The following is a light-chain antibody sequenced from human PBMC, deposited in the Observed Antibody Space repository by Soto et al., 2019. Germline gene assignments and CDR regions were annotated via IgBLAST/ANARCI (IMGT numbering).Light chain of an antibody. J-gene: IGKJ5*01. V-gene: IGKV1-9*01. CDR3: QQLKSNLIT. CDR2: AAS. CDR1: HGINRL. Sequence: DIQLTQSPSFLSASVGDRVTITCRASHGINRLLAWYQQKPGKAPKLLIYAASTLQSGVPSRFSGSGSGTEFTLTISSLQPEDFATYYCQQLKSNLITFGQGTRLEIK.